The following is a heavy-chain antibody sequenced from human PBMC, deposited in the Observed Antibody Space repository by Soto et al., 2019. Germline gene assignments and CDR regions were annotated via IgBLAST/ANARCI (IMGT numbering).Heavy chain of an antibody. CDR3: ARLVPLWYYGMDV. V-gene: IGHV1-18*01. D-gene: IGHD5-18*01. Sequence: GASVKVSCKASGYTFANFGISWVRQAPGQGLEWMGWISAYNGNTNYAQKLQGRVTMTTDTSTSTAYMELRSLRSDDTAVYYCARLVPLWYYGMDVWGQGTTVTVSS. J-gene: IGHJ6*02. CDR2: ISAYNGNT. CDR1: GYTFANFG.